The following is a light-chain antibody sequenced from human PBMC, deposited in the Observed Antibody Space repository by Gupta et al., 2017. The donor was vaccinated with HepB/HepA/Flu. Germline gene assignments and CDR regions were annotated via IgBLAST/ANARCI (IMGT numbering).Light chain of an antibody. CDR1: QSVSTY. CDR2: DAS. V-gene: IGKV3-11*01. CDR3: QQRTNGHRGYT. J-gene: IGKJ2*01. Sequence: EIVLTQSPATLSLSPGERATLSCGTSQSVSTYLAWYQQKPGQAPRLLIYDASTRATGITARFSGSGDGTDFTLTISSREPEDFAVYYCQQRTNGHRGYTFGQGTKLEIK.